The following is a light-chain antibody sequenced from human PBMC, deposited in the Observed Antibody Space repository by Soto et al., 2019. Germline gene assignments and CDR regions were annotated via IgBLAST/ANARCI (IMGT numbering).Light chain of an antibody. CDR1: HSISKY. V-gene: IGKV1-39*01. CDR2: AAS. J-gene: IGKJ1*01. CDR3: QQSFSPLWT. Sequence: DIQMTQSPCSVSASVGDRVTITCRASHSISKYLNWYQQKPGKAPKLLIYAASSMQSGVPSRFSSSGSETDFTLTISSLQPDDSATYYCQQSFSPLWTFGQGTKVEV.